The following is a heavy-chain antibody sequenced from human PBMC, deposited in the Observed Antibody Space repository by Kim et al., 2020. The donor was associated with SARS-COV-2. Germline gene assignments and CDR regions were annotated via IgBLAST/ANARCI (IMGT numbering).Heavy chain of an antibody. V-gene: IGHV3-23*01. CDR3: AKDYRREYSSGWSTFDF. D-gene: IGHD6-19*01. CDR2: ISGSGGST. CDR1: GFTFSSYA. J-gene: IGHJ3*01. Sequence: GGSLRLSCAASGFTFSSYAMSWVRQAPGKGLDWVSAISGSGGSTYYADSVKGRFTISRDNSKNTLYLQMNSLRAEDTAVYYCAKDYRREYSSGWSTFDFWGQGTRVTVSS.